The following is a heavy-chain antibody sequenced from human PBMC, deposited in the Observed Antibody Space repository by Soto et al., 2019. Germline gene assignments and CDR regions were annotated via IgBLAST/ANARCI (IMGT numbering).Heavy chain of an antibody. CDR3: ARGLTAMVPGYYYYGMDV. D-gene: IGHD5-18*01. Sequence: GGSLRLSCAASGFTFSSYGMHWVRQAPGKGLEWVAVIWYDGSNKYYADSVKGRFTISRDNSKNTLYLQMNSLRAEDTAVYYCARGLTAMVPGYYYYGMDVWGQGTTVTVSS. V-gene: IGHV3-33*01. CDR1: GFTFSSYG. CDR2: IWYDGSNK. J-gene: IGHJ6*02.